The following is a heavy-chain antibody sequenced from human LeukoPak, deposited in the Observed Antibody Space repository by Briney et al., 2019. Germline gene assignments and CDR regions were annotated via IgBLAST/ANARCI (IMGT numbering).Heavy chain of an antibody. V-gene: IGHV4-59*01. CDR1: GCSISSYC. CDR2: IYYSGST. Sequence: SETLSLTCTVSGCSISSYCWSWIRQSPGKGLEWIGYIYYSGSTNYNPSLESRVTISVDTSKNQFSLKLSSVTAADTAVYYCARASSGWYNWFDPWGQGTLVTVSS. J-gene: IGHJ5*02. D-gene: IGHD6-19*01. CDR3: ARASSGWYNWFDP.